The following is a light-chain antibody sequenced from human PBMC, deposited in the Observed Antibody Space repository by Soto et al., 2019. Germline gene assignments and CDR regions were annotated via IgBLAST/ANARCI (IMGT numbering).Light chain of an antibody. CDR2: AAS. V-gene: IGKV1-39*01. J-gene: IGKJ5*01. CDR3: QQGYSTPPETT. Sequence: DIQMTQSPSSLSASVGDRVTITCRASQSISSYLNWYQQKPGKAPKLLIYAASSLQSGVPSRFSGSGSGTDFTLTISSLQPEDFATYYCQQGYSTPPETTCGQGTRLEIK. CDR1: QSISSY.